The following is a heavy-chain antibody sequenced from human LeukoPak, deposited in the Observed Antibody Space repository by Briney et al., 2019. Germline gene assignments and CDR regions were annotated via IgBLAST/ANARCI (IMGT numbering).Heavy chain of an antibody. V-gene: IGHV1-3*01. J-gene: IGHJ3*02. Sequence: ASVKVSCKASGYTFTKYAMHWVCQAPGQTLEWMAWINAGNGNTKYSQKFQGRVTITRDTSASIAYMELSSLRSEDTAVYYCAREACSSTRCYDLAFDIWGQGTMVTVSS. CDR3: AREACSSTRCYDLAFDI. CDR2: INAGNGNT. CDR1: GYTFTKYA. D-gene: IGHD2-2*01.